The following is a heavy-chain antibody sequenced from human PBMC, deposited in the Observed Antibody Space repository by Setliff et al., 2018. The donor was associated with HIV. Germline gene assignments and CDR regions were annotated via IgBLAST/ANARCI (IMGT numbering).Heavy chain of an antibody. D-gene: IGHD3-10*01. CDR3: ARGDYGSGSYYPYYFYYGMDV. Sequence: ASVKVSCKASGYTFTGYAMHWVRQAPGQRLEWMGWINAGNGNTIYSQKFQGRVTITRDTSTSTAYMELSSLRSEDTAVYYCARGDYGSGSYYPYYFYYGMDVWGQGTTVTVSS. V-gene: IGHV1-3*01. J-gene: IGHJ6*02. CDR1: GYTFTGYA. CDR2: INAGNGNT.